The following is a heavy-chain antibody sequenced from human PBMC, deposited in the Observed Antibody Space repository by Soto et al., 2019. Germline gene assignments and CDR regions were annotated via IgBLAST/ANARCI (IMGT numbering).Heavy chain of an antibody. V-gene: IGHV3-11*06. CDR1: GFIFGDYY. CDR2: ISTYSSYT. Sequence: GSLRLSCAASGFIFGDYYMSWIRQAPGKGLEWLSYISTYSSYTNYADSVKGRFTISRDNAKNSLYLQMNSLRAEDTAVYYCARDRAGGYPFYFDYWGQGTLVTVSS. J-gene: IGHJ4*02. D-gene: IGHD3-22*01. CDR3: ARDRAGGYPFYFDY.